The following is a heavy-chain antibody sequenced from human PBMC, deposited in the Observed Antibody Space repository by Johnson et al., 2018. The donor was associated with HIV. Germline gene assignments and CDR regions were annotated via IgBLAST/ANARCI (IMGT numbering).Heavy chain of an antibody. V-gene: IGHV3-30-3*01. CDR2: ISYDGSNK. D-gene: IGHD5-18*01. Sequence: QVQLVESGGGLVQPGGSLRLSCAASGFTISSNYMSWVRQAPGKGLAWVAVISYDGSNKYYADSVKGRFTISRDNSKNTLYLQMNRLRAEDTAVYYCARLPSGYSRDGFNVWGQGTMVTLSS. CDR3: ARLPSGYSRDGFNV. J-gene: IGHJ3*01. CDR1: GFTISSNY.